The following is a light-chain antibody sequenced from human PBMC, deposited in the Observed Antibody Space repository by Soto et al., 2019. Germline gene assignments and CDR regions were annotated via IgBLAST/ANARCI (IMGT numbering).Light chain of an antibody. J-gene: IGLJ1*01. CDR2: EVS. Sequence: QSALTQPASVSGSPGQSITISCTGSSSDVGRYNYVSWYRHHPGKAPKLMIYEVSNRPSGVSNRFSGSKSGNTASLTISGLQAEDEADYHCSSYTSSSTLYVFGTGTKVTVL. V-gene: IGLV2-14*01. CDR3: SSYTSSSTLYV. CDR1: SSDVGRYNY.